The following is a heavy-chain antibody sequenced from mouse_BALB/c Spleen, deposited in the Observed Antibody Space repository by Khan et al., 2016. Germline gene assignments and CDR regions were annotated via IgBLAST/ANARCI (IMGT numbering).Heavy chain of an antibody. J-gene: IGHJ3*01. D-gene: IGHD4-1*01. V-gene: IGHV3-2*02. CDR3: ARSELGFAY. Sequence: EVQLQESGPGLVKPSQSLSLTCTVTGYSITSDYAWNWIRQFPGNKLEWMGYISYSGSTSYNPSLKSRISITRDTSKNQFFLQLNSVTTEDRARYYCARSELGFAYWGQGTLVTVSA. CDR2: ISYSGST. CDR1: GYSITSDYA.